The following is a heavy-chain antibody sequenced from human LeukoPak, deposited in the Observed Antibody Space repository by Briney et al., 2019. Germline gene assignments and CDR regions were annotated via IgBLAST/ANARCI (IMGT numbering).Heavy chain of an antibody. J-gene: IGHJ4*02. D-gene: IGHD6-13*01. Sequence: GGSLRLSCAASGFTFSNYAMTWVRQAPGKGLEWVSTLSGSGCNTYYADSVKGRFSISRDNSQSTLYLQMNSLRAEDTAVYYCAKFLSAAGPRDFEYWGQGTLVTVCS. CDR3: AKFLSAAGPRDFEY. CDR1: GFTFSNYA. V-gene: IGHV3-23*01. CDR2: LSGSGCNT.